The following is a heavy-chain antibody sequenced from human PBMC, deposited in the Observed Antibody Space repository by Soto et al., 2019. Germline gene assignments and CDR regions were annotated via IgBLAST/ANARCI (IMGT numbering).Heavy chain of an antibody. CDR3: ERTKAYSSSLDY. J-gene: IGHJ4*02. CDR2: VYYNGRT. CDR1: GGSISSGGYY. Sequence: PSETLSLTCTVSGGSISSGGYYWSWIRQHPGKGLEWIGCVYYNGRTYYNPSLKSRITISVDTSKKHFSLKLSSVTAADTAVYYCERTKAYSSSLDYWGQGILVTVSS. D-gene: IGHD6-6*01. V-gene: IGHV4-31*03.